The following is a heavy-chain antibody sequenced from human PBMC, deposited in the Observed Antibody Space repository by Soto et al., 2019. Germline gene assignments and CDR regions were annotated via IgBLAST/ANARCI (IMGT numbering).Heavy chain of an antibody. CDR3: ARGPLSFTIFGVVIGCFDP. D-gene: IGHD3-3*01. V-gene: IGHV1-8*01. Sequence: QVQLVQSGAEVKKPGASVKVSCKASGYTFTSYDINWVRQATGQGLEWMGWMNPNSGNTGYAQKFQGRVTMTRNTSISTAYIGLSSLRSEDTAVYYCARGPLSFTIFGVVIGCFDPWGQGTLVTVSS. CDR2: MNPNSGNT. J-gene: IGHJ5*02. CDR1: GYTFTSYD.